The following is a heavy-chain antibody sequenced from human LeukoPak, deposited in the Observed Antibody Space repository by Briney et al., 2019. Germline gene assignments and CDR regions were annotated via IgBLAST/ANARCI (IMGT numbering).Heavy chain of an antibody. D-gene: IGHD3-10*01. V-gene: IGHV1-69*13. CDR3: AMVRGVIITRWFDP. CDR1: GGTFSSYA. Sequence: GASVKVSCKASGGTFSSYAISWVRQAPGQGLEWMGGIIPIFGTANYAQKFQGRVTITADESTSTAYMELSSLRSEDTAVYYCAMVRGVIITRWFDPWGQGTLVTVSS. CDR2: IIPIFGTA. J-gene: IGHJ5*02.